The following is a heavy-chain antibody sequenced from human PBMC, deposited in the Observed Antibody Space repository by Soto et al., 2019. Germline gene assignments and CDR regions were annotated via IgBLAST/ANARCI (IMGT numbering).Heavy chain of an antibody. CDR1: GFTFSSYS. V-gene: IGHV3-21*01. D-gene: IGHD2-15*01. J-gene: IGHJ3*02. Sequence: EVQLVESGGGLVKPGGSLRLSCAASGFTFSSYSMNWVRQAPGKGLEWVSSISSSSSYIYYADSVKGRFTISRDNAKNSLYLQMNSLRAEDTAVYYCASRTIGYCSGGSCYSSFDIWGQGTMVTVSS. CDR2: ISSSSSYI. CDR3: ASRTIGYCSGGSCYSSFDI.